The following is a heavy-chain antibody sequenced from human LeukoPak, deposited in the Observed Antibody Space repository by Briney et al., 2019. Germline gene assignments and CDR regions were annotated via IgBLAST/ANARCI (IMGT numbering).Heavy chain of an antibody. CDR2: INHSGST. J-gene: IGHJ4*02. CDR3: ARVFSSWFDFDY. Sequence: PSETLSLTCAVYGGSFSGYYWSWIRQAPGKGLEWIGEINHSGSTNYNPSLKSRVTISVDTSKNQFSLKLSSVTAADTAVYYCARVFSSWFDFDYWGQGTLVTVSS. CDR1: GGSFSGYY. V-gene: IGHV4-34*01. D-gene: IGHD6-13*01.